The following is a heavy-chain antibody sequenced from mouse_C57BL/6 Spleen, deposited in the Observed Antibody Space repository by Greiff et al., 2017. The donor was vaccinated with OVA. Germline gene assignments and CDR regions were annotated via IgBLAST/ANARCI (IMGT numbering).Heavy chain of an antibody. CDR2: IDPSDSET. D-gene: IGHD3-2*02. CDR1: GYTFTSYW. Sequence: QVQLQQPGAELVRPGSSVKLSCKASGYTFTSYWMHWVKQRPIQGLEWIGNIDPSDSETHYNQKFKDKATLTVDKSSSTAYMQLSRLTSEDSAVYYCARDSSGYFDYWGQGTTLTVSS. V-gene: IGHV1-52*01. J-gene: IGHJ2*01. CDR3: ARDSSGYFDY.